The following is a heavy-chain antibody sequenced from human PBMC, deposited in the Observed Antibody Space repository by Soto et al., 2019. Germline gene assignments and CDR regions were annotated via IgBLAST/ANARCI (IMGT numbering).Heavy chain of an antibody. Sequence: PGGSLRLSCAASAFTFSRYSMNWVRQAPGKGLEWVSSISSSSSYIYYADSVKGRFTISRDNAKNSLYLQMNSMRAGDTAVYYCARDATISIVVVNGEFDPWGEGTLVTVS. V-gene: IGHV3-21*01. D-gene: IGHD2-21*01. CDR1: AFTFSRYS. CDR3: ARDATISIVVVNGEFDP. J-gene: IGHJ5*02. CDR2: ISSSSSYI.